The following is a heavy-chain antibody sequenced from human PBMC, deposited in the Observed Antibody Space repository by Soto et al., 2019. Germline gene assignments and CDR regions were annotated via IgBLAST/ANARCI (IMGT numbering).Heavy chain of an antibody. Sequence: SVKVSCKASGGTFSSYPISWVRQAPGQGLEWMGGIIPMFCTANYAQKFQGRVTIAAEESTSTAYMELRSMRSEDTAVYYCARGLGATTGYFDYWGQGTLVTVSS. V-gene: IGHV1-69*13. CDR3: ARGLGATTGYFDY. J-gene: IGHJ4*02. CDR2: IIPMFCTA. CDR1: GGTFSSYP. D-gene: IGHD1-26*01.